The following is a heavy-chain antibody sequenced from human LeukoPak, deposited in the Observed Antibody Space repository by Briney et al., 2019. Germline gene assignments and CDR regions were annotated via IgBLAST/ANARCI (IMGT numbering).Heavy chain of an antibody. V-gene: IGHV3-48*03. Sequence: GGTLRLFCAASGFTFSRYEMNWVRQAPGKGLEGVSYISGGDSTIYYADSVTGRFTISRDNAKNSLYLQMNSLRAEDTAVYYCARDTPPSYYHYMDVWGKGTSVTVSS. CDR3: ARDTPPSYYHYMDV. J-gene: IGHJ6*03. CDR1: GFTFSRYE. CDR2: ISGGDSTI.